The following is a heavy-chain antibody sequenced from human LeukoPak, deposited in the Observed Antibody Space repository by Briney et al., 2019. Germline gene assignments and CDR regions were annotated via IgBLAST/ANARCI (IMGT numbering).Heavy chain of an antibody. V-gene: IGHV4-38-2*01. CDR3: AGGIVGVHAY. Sequence: PSETLPLTCGASDFSISSAYYWGWIRQPPGKGLEWIGSFYHGGDTYYNPSLKSRVTILVDTPKNQFSLKLRSVTAADTAVYYCAGGIVGVHAYWGQGILVTVFS. CDR1: DFSISSAYY. CDR2: FYHGGDT. D-gene: IGHD1-26*01. J-gene: IGHJ4*02.